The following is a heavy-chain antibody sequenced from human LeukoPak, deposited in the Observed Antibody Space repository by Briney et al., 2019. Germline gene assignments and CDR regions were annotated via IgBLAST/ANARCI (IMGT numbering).Heavy chain of an antibody. CDR2: ISYDGSNK. D-gene: IGHD3-10*01. Sequence: GGSLRLSCAASGFTFSSYAMHWVRQAPGKGLEWVAVISYDGSNKYYADSVKGRFTISRDNSKNTLYLQMNSLRAEDTAVYYCARDRYYGSGSYYPDAFDIWGQGTMVTVSS. CDR3: ARDRYYGSGSYYPDAFDI. V-gene: IGHV3-30-3*01. CDR1: GFTFSSYA. J-gene: IGHJ3*02.